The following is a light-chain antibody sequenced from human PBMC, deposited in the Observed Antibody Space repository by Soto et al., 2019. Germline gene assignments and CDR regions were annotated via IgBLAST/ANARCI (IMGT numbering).Light chain of an antibody. CDR2: AAS. CDR1: QSISTY. J-gene: IGKJ1*01. CDR3: QQSSTTPRT. V-gene: IGKV1-39*01. Sequence: DIQMTQSPSSLSASVGDRVTITCRASQSISTYLNWYQQKPGKAPKLLIYAASTLQSGVPSRFSGSGSGTDFRLTITSLLPEDIATYYCQQSSTTPRTFGQGTNVDFK.